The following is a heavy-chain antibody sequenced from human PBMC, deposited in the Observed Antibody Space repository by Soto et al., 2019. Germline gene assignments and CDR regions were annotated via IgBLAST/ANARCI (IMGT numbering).Heavy chain of an antibody. CDR2: ISYDGSNK. CDR3: ARDFSKVGSDVVAGYIDY. V-gene: IGHV3-30-3*01. Sequence: QVQLVESGGGVVQPGRSLRLSCAASGFTFSSYAMHWVRQAPGKGLEWVAVISYDGSNKYYADSVKGRFTISRDNSKNTLYLQMNSLRAEVTAVYYCARDFSKVGSDVVAGYIDYWGQGTLVTVSS. J-gene: IGHJ4*02. D-gene: IGHD6-19*01. CDR1: GFTFSSYA.